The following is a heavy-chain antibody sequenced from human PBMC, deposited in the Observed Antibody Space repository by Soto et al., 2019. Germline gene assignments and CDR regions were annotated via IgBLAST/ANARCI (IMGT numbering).Heavy chain of an antibody. J-gene: IGHJ4*02. V-gene: IGHV1-58*01. CDR3: APDTTNPSVSDY. Sequence: ASVKVSCKASGFTFTSSAVQWVRQARGQRLEWIGWIVVGSGNTNYAQKFQERVTITRDMSTSTAYMELSSLRSEDTAVYYCAPDTTNPSVSDYWGQGTLVTVSS. CDR1: GFTFTSSA. D-gene: IGHD2-8*01. CDR2: IVVGSGNT.